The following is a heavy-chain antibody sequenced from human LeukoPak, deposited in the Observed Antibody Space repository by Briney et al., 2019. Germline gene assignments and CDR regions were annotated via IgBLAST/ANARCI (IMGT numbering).Heavy chain of an antibody. CDR2: IRYDGSYE. Sequence: GRSLRLSCAASGFTFRTYGMHWVRQAPGKGLEWVAFIRYDGSYEYYADSVKGRFTVSRDNSKNTLYLQMNTLRAEDTAVYSCAKDRPSYSVGWYYFDYWGRGTLVTVSS. D-gene: IGHD6-19*01. CDR1: GFTFRTYG. V-gene: IGHV3-30*02. CDR3: AKDRPSYSVGWYYFDY. J-gene: IGHJ4*02.